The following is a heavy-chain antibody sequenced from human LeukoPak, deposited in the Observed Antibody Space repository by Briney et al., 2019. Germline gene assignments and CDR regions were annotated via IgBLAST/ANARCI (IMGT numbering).Heavy chain of an antibody. CDR3: ARGNYDILTGYYIGLDY. J-gene: IGHJ4*02. CDR1: GFTFSSYG. CDR2: IWYDGSNK. D-gene: IGHD3-9*01. Sequence: GGSLRLSCAASGFTFSSYGMHWVRQAPGKGLEWVAVIWYDGSNKYYVDSVKGRFTISRDNSKNTLYLQMNSLRAEDTAVYYCARGNYDILTGYYIGLDYWGQGTLVTVSS. V-gene: IGHV3-33*01.